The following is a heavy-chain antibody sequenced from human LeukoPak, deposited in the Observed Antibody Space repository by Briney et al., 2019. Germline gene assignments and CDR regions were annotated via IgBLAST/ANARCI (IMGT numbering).Heavy chain of an antibody. CDR3: ARVGLSGPVLAVAGIFGSYYYYMDV. J-gene: IGHJ6*03. CDR1: GYTFTGYY. Sequence: GASVKVSCKASGYTFTGYYMHWVRQAPGQGLEWMGWISPTSGGTNYAQKFQGRVTMTRDTSISTAYMELSRLRSDDTAVYYCARVGLSGPVLAVAGIFGSYYYYMDVWGKGTTVTVSS. V-gene: IGHV1-2*02. D-gene: IGHD6-19*01. CDR2: ISPTSGGT.